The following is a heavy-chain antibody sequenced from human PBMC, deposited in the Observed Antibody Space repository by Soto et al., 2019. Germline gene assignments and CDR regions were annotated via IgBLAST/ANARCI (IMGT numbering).Heavy chain of an antibody. CDR2: IYYSGST. CDR3: ARGVAARAGAYYYYYMDV. J-gene: IGHJ6*03. D-gene: IGHD6-6*01. CDR1: GGSISSYY. V-gene: IGHV4-59*01. Sequence: PSETLSLTCTVSGGSISSYYWSWIRQPPGKGLEWIGYIYYSGSTNYNPSLKSRVTISVDTSKNQFSLKLSSVTAADTTVYYCARGVAARAGAYYYYYMDVWGKGTTVTVSS.